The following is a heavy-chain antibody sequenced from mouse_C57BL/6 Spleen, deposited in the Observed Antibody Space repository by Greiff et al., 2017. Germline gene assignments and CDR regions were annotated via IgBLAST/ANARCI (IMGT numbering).Heavy chain of an antibody. CDR3: TTSGGSSYDWFAY. J-gene: IGHJ3*01. CDR2: IDPENGDT. Sequence: VQLQQSGAELVRPGASVKLSCTASGFNIKDDYMHWVKQRPEQGLEWIGWIDPENGDTEYASKFQGKATITADTSSNTAYLQLSSLTSEDTAVYYCTTSGGSSYDWFAYWGQGTLVTVSA. CDR1: GFNIKDDY. D-gene: IGHD1-1*01. V-gene: IGHV14-4*01.